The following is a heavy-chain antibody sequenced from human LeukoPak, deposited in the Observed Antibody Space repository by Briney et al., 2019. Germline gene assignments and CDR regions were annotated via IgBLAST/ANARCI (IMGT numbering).Heavy chain of an antibody. CDR3: ARQIASAGTAGFDF. CDR1: GGSISIT. D-gene: IGHD6-13*01. J-gene: IGHJ4*02. Sequence: SETLSLTCTVSGGSISITGAGSGSPPGRDWSGLGVSIVLGAPTTTPPLKGRVTMSVDTSKNQFSLRLRSVTAADTAVYYCARQIASAGTAGFDFWGQGALVTVSS. V-gene: IGHV4-4*07. CDR2: SIVLGAP.